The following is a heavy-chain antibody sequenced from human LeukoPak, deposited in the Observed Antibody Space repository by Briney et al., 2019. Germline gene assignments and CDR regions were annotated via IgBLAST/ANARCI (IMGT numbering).Heavy chain of an antibody. CDR1: GGSFSDNF. J-gene: IGHJ4*02. CDR3: ARAASSVDYSGSYSPIDY. D-gene: IGHD1-26*01. Sequence: PSETLSLTCAVYGGSFSDNFWSWIRQPPGKGLEWIGEINHSGSTNYNPSLKTRLTISVDTSKNQFSLKLSSVTAADTAVYYCARAASSVDYSGSYSPIDYWGQGTLVTASS. CDR2: INHSGST. V-gene: IGHV4-34*01.